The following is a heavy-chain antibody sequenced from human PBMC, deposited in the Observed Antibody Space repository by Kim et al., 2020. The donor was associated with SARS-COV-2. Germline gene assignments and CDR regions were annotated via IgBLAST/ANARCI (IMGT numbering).Heavy chain of an antibody. Sequence: GGSLRLSCAASGFTFSSYAMSWVRQAPGKGLEWVSAISGSGGSTYYADSVKGRFTISRDNSKNTLYLQMNSLRAEDTAVYYCAKDPFTMVRGSPPHYYYYGMDVWGQGTTVTVSS. D-gene: IGHD3-10*01. J-gene: IGHJ6*02. CDR3: AKDPFTMVRGSPPHYYYYGMDV. CDR1: GFTFSSYA. V-gene: IGHV3-23*01. CDR2: ISGSGGST.